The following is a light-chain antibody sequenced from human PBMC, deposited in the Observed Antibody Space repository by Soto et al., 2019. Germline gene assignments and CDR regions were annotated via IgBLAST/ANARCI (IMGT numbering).Light chain of an antibody. CDR1: QSLLHSNGYNY. J-gene: IGKJ5*01. Sequence: DIVMTQSPLSLPVTPGEPASISCRSSQSLLHSNGYNYLDWYLQKPGQSPQLLIYLGSNRASGVPDRFSGGGSGTDFMLKISRVEAEDVGVYYCMQALQTPVTFGQGTRLEIK. CDR3: MQALQTPVT. CDR2: LGS. V-gene: IGKV2-28*01.